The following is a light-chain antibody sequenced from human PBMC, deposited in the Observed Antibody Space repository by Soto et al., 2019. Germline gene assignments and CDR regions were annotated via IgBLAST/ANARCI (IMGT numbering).Light chain of an antibody. J-gene: IGKJ4*01. Sequence: DIVMTQSPDSLAVSLGERATINCKSSQSVLYSSNNKNYLAWYQQKKGQPXKXXIYWASTRESGVPDRFSGSGSGTDLTITISSLQAEDGEVYDGQQYYSTPLTFGGGTKVDIK. CDR3: QQYYSTPLT. CDR1: QSVLYSSNNKNY. V-gene: IGKV4-1*01. CDR2: WAS.